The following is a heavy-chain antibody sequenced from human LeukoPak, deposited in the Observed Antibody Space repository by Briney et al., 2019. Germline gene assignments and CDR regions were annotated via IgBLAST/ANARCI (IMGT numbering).Heavy chain of an antibody. Sequence: GGSLRHSRAASGFTFRDALMSWVGPAPRRGGEWVGCDKGKTDGVTTDDAAPVKGRFTISRDDSKTTVYVQINSLRTEDTAVYYCATVRRGYWGQGTLVTVSS. CDR2: DKGKTDGVTT. CDR3: ATVRRGY. CDR1: GFTFRDAL. V-gene: IGHV3-15*01. J-gene: IGHJ4*02.